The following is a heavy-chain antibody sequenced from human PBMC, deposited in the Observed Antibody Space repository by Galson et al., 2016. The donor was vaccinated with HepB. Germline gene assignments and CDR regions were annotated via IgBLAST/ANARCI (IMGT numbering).Heavy chain of an antibody. CDR1: GLPVSNDY. D-gene: IGHD6-19*01. CDR3: ARVSGLYGMDV. J-gene: IGHJ6*02. CDR2: SYGDGRT. Sequence: SLRLSCAAYGLPVSNDYMSWVRQAPGKGLKWVSVSYGDGRTYYAESVKGRFTISRDTSKNTVFLQMNSLRGEDTAVYYCARVSGLYGMDVWGQGTTVTVSS. V-gene: IGHV3-53*01.